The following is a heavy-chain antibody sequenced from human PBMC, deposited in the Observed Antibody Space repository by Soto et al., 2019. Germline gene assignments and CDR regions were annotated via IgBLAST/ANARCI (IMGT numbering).Heavy chain of an antibody. V-gene: IGHV4-30-4*01. CDR2: ISHSETT. Sequence: QVRLQESGPGLVKASQTLSLTCSVSGSYITSGDYHWTWIRQAPGKGLEWIGYISHSETTYYSPALKNRIIISSDFSMHQFSLRLNSVTAADTAVYFCAGFGVGDRDDKWGQGTLVTVSS. CDR3: AGFGVGDRDDK. CDR1: GSYITSGDYH. J-gene: IGHJ4*02. D-gene: IGHD2-8*01.